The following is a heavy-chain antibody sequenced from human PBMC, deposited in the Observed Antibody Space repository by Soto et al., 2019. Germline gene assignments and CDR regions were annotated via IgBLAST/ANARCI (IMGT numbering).Heavy chain of an antibody. CDR1: GFTFGSYW. CDR2: INSDGSST. CDR3: ARGQERYCSGGSCYSYDY. J-gene: IGHJ4*02. D-gene: IGHD2-15*01. V-gene: IGHV3-74*01. Sequence: PGGYLKLSCAAPGFTFGSYWMHWVRQAPGKGLVWVSRINSDGSSTSYADSVKGRFTISRDNAKNTLYLQMNSLRAEDTAVYYCARGQERYCSGGSCYSYDYWGQGT.